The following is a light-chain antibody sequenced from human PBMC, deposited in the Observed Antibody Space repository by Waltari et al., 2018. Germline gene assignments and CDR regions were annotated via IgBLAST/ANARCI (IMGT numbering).Light chain of an antibody. CDR1: SSDAGGYNY. CDR3: SSYTSSSTLVV. Sequence: QSALTQPASVSGAPRQPITISLTAPSSDAGGYNYVSLYQQHPVKAPKLIIYDVTHRPSGVSNRFSGSNSGNTSSLTISGLQAEDEADYYCSSYTSSSTLVVFGGGTKLTVL. V-gene: IGLV2-14*03. J-gene: IGLJ2*01. CDR2: DVT.